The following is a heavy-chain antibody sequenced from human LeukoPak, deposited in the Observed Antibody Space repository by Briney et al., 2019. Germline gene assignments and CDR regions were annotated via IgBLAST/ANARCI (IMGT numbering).Heavy chain of an antibody. CDR2: ISGSGGST. CDR3: AKDPRGGSSDYPLDYYYFYMGV. J-gene: IGHJ6*03. D-gene: IGHD3-10*01. CDR1: GFTFSSYA. Sequence: PGGSLRLSCAASGFTFSSYAMSWVRQAPGKGREWVSAISGSGGSTYYADSVKGRFTLSRDNSKNTLYLQMNSLRAEDTAVYYCAKDPRGGSSDYPLDYYYFYMGVWGKGTTVTVSS. V-gene: IGHV3-23*01.